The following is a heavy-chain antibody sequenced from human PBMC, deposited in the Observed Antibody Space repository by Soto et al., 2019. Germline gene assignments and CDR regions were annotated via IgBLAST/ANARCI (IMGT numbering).Heavy chain of an antibody. Sequence: GGSLRLSCAASGFTFSNYAMTWVRQAPGKGLEWVSIISGNGASTYYVDSVKGRFTVSRDTSKNTLFLQMSSLRAEDTAVYYCTQRGKYDNRVFDYCSQGTLVT. V-gene: IGHV3-23*01. D-gene: IGHD3-22*01. CDR1: GFTFSNYA. CDR2: ISGNGAST. J-gene: IGHJ4*02. CDR3: TQRGKYDNRVFDY.